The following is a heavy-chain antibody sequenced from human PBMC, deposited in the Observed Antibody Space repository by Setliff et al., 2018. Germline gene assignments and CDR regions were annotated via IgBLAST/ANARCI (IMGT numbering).Heavy chain of an antibody. CDR1: GFSFSGSY. V-gene: IGHV3-11*04. CDR3: ARDGVMYGMDV. J-gene: IGHJ6*02. CDR2: ISGGGTTI. D-gene: IGHD2-8*01. Sequence: GGSLRLSCAASGFSFSGSYMSWVRQAPGKGLEWISKISGGGTTIFYADSVKGRLTISRDNTKNSLYLQMNSLRAEDTAVYYCARDGVMYGMDVWGQGTTVTVSS.